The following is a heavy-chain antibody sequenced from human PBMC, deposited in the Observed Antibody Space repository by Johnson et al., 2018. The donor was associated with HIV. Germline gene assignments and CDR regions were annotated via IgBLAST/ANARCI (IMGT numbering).Heavy chain of an antibody. CDR3: AKDRRQSSWELLDDAFDI. D-gene: IGHD1-26*01. Sequence: VQLVESGGGVVQPGRSLRLSCAASGFTFSSYGMHWVRQAPGKGLEWVAVISYDGNNKYYADSVKGRFTISSDNSKNTRYLQMNSLRAEDTAVYYCAKDRRQSSWELLDDAFDIWGQGTMVTVSS. CDR2: ISYDGNNK. V-gene: IGHV3-30*18. CDR1: GFTFSSYG. J-gene: IGHJ3*02.